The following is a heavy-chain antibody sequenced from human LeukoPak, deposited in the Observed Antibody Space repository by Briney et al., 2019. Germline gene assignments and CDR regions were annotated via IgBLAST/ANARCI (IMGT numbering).Heavy chain of an antibody. J-gene: IGHJ6*03. CDR1: GFTFSSYS. Sequence: GGSLRLSCAASGFTFSSYSMNWVRKAPGEGLEWVSYISSSSSTIYYADSVKGRFTISRDNSKNTLYLQMNSLRAEDTAVYYCARDGAASYYYYYMDVWGKGTTVTVSS. V-gene: IGHV3-48*01. CDR2: ISSSSSTI. CDR3: ARDGAASYYYYYMDV. D-gene: IGHD3-16*01.